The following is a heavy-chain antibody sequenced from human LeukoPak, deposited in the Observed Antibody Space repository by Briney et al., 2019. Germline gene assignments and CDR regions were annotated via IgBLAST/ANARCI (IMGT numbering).Heavy chain of an antibody. D-gene: IGHD3-22*01. Sequence: GGSLRLSCAASGFDFSSNWMHWVRHVPGQGLVWVSRIKGDGISTNYADSVKGRFTISRDIAKNTLYLQMNSLRAEDTAVYYCARGAYYFDSSGYSGAFDIWGQGTMVIVSS. V-gene: IGHV3-74*01. J-gene: IGHJ3*02. CDR2: IKGDGIST. CDR1: GFDFSSNW. CDR3: ARGAYYFDSSGYSGAFDI.